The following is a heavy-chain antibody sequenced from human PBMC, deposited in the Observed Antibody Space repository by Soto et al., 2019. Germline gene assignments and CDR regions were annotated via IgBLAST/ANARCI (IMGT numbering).Heavy chain of an antibody. CDR2: IYYSGST. V-gene: IGHV4-31*03. J-gene: IGHJ5*01. Sequence: QVQLQESSPGLVKPSQTQSPTCSVSGGSISRGGYSCSRIRQHPEKGLERIGYIYYSGSTNHNPYHKGRVIITVEACAHRSCLDMRSVTAADTAIYYCARDRASWQWCDYWGHGTVVTVSS. CDR3: ARDRASWQWCDY. CDR1: GGSISRGGYS.